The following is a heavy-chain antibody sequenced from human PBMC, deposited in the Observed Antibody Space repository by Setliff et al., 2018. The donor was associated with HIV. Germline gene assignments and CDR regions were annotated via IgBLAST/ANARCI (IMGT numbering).Heavy chain of an antibody. CDR2: ISWSSGSI. CDR3: AKDMSTDWYTVSGFDP. D-gene: IGHD3-9*01. J-gene: IGHJ5*02. CDR1: GFTLRSYW. V-gene: IGHV3-9*01. Sequence: PGGSLRLSCAASGFTLRSYWMGWVRQAPGKGLEWVAGISWSSGSIDSADSVKGRFTISRDNAKNSLYLQMNSLRPEDTALYYCAKDMSTDWYTVSGFDPWGQGTLVTVSS.